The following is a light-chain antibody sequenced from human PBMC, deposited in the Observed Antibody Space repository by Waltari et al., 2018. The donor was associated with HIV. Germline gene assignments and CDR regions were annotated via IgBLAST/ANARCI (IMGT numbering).Light chain of an antibody. CDR3: SSHTSNNTYVV. CDR1: TYDIGGTDY. CDR2: NVK. Sequence: QSALTQPPSVSVSHGQSLIISCTQTTYDIGGTDYVSRYQQHTGRATKLILYNVKERPSGLSSRISGSKSPNTASLAISGLRAYDEAVYHCSSHTSNNTYVVFGGGTKVTVL. V-gene: IGLV2-14*03. J-gene: IGLJ2*01.